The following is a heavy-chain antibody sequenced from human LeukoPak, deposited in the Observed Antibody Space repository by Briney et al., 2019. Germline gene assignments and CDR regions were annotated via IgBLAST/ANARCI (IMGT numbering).Heavy chain of an antibody. D-gene: IGHD3-22*01. CDR3: ASVGHTYYYDSSGYR. Sequence: GGSLRLSCAASEFTFSGYSMNWVRQAPGKGLEWVSYISSSSSTIYYADSVKGRFTISRDNAKNSLYLQMNSLRDEDTAVYYCASVGHTYYYDSSGYRWGQGTLVTVSS. J-gene: IGHJ4*02. CDR2: ISSSSSTI. CDR1: EFTFSGYS. V-gene: IGHV3-48*02.